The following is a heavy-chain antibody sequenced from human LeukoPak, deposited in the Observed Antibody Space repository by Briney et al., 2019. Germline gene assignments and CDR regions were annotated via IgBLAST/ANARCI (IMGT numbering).Heavy chain of an antibody. D-gene: IGHD5-18*01. V-gene: IGHV1-69*05. CDR1: GGTFSYA. J-gene: IGHJ4*02. Sequence: SVKVSCKVSGGTFSYAISWVRQAPGQGLEWMGGNIPIFGTTDYAQNFQGRVTFTTDDSTSTAYMELSSLRSEDTAVYYCARGAWGYNYGYHNYWGQGTLVTVSS. CDR3: ARGAWGYNYGYHNY. CDR2: NIPIFGTT.